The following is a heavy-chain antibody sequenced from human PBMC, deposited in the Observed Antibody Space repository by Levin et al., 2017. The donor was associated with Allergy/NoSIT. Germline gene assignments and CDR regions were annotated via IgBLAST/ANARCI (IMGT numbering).Heavy chain of an antibody. J-gene: IGHJ4*02. Sequence: GGSLRLSCAASGFTFSAYAMTWVRQTPEKGLEYVSVITNTGNNAVYAESVRGRFTMSRDNSKNILYLQMDSLRVEDTAVYYCAKATRRYCSGGVSYPIEYWGQGTLVTVSS. CDR2: ITNTGNNA. CDR1: GFTFSAYA. V-gene: IGHV3-23*01. D-gene: IGHD2-15*01. CDR3: AKATRRYCSGGVSYPIEY.